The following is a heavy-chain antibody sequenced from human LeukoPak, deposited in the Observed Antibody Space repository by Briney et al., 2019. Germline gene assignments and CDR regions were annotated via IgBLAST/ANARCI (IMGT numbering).Heavy chain of an antibody. CDR2: IHYSGGT. V-gene: IGHV4-59*01. CDR1: GGSISPYF. CDR3: ARLSGYSSGHYYSDY. J-gene: IGHJ4*02. D-gene: IGHD3-22*01. Sequence: KPSETLSLTCTVSGGSISPYFWSWIRQSPGKGLEWIGWIHYSGGTSYNPSLKSRVTISVDTSKNQFSLKLSSVTAADTAVYYCARLSGYSSGHYYSDYWGQGTLVTVSS.